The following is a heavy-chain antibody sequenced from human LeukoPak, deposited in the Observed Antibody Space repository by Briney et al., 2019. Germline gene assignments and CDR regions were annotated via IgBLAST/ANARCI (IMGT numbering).Heavy chain of an antibody. CDR2: ISSSSSYI. J-gene: IGHJ5*02. V-gene: IGHV3-21*01. CDR1: GFTFSSYS. CDR3: ARGGRSSSNWFDP. Sequence: GGSLRLSCAASGFTFSSYSMNWVRQAPGKGLEWVSSISSSSSYIYYADSVKGRFAISRDNAKNSLYLQMNSLRAEDTAVYYCARGGRSSSNWFDPWGQGTLVTVSS.